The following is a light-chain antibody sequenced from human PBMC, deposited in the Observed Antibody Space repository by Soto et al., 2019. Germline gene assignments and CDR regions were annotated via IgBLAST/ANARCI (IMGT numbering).Light chain of an antibody. CDR3: CSHIGYIPCDV. CDR2: EVS. J-gene: IGLJ1*01. V-gene: IGLV2-14*01. CDR1: SSDIGPYNY. Sequence: QSVLTQPASVSGSPGQSITISCTGTSSDIGPYNYVSWYRQHPGKVPKLIISEVSNRPSGVSNRFSGSKSGNTASLTVSGLQAEDEAHYYCCSHIGYIPCDVFGTETKVTV.